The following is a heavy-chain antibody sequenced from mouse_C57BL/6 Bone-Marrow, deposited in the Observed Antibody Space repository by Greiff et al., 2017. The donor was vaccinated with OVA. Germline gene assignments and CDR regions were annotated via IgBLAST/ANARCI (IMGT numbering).Heavy chain of an antibody. CDR2: IDPETGGT. CDR3: TIYYGTWKNYFDY. Sequence: VQLQESGAELVRPGASVTLSCKASGYTFTDYEMHWVKQTPVHGLEWIGAIDPETGGTAYNQKFKGKAILTADKSSSTAYMELRSLTSEDSAVYYCTIYYGTWKNYFDYWGQGTTLTVSS. D-gene: IGHD2-1*01. J-gene: IGHJ2*01. V-gene: IGHV1-15*01. CDR1: GYTFTDYE.